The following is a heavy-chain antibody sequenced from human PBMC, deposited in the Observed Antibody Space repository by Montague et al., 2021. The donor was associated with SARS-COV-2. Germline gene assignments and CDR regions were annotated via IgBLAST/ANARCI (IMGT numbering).Heavy chain of an antibody. D-gene: IGHD6-19*01. V-gene: IGHV4-59*08. CDR3: ASGWGFDP. CDR1: GGSTASHC. Sequence: SETLSLTCTVSGGSTASHCCNWIRLSPGKRPEWMGYVYYNGDTKNNPSLQSRVTISIDTPENQFSLSLNSVTAADTAVSFCASGWGFDPWGQGRLVTVSS. J-gene: IGHJ3*01. CDR2: VYYNGDT.